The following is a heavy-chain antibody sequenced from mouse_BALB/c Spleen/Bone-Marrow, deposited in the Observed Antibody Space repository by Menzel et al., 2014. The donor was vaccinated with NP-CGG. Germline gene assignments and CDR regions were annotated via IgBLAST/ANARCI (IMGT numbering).Heavy chain of an antibody. V-gene: IGHV1-69*02. CDR2: IDPSDSYI. CDR3: ARWGYLDY. J-gene: IGHJ2*01. Sequence: QVQLQQSGAEFAKPGASVMLSCKASGYTFTRFYIHWVKQRPGQDLEWIGEIDPSDSYINYNQKFKGKATLTVDKSSSTAYMQLSSLTSEDSALYYCARWGYLDYWGQGTTLTVSS. D-gene: IGHD3-1*01. CDR1: GYTFTRFY.